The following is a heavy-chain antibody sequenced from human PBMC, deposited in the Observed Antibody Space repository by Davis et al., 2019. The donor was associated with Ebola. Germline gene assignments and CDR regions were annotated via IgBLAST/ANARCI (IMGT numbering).Heavy chain of an antibody. V-gene: IGHV1-18*01. D-gene: IGHD3-22*01. CDR2: ISAYNGNT. CDR1: GYTFTSYG. CDR3: ARGLPYYYDSSGSTPFDY. Sequence: ASVKVSCKASGYTFTSYGISWVRQAPGQGLEWMGWISAYNGNTNYAQKLQGRVTMTTDTSTSTAYMELRSLRSDDPAVYYCARGLPYYYDSSGSTPFDYWGQGTLVTVSS. J-gene: IGHJ4*02.